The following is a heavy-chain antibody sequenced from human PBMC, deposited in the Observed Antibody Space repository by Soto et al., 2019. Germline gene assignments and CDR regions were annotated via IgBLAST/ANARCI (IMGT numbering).Heavy chain of an antibody. Sequence: PSETLSLTCTVSGGSISSYYWSWIRQPPGKGLEWIGYIYYSGSTNYNPSLKSRVTISVDTSKNQFSLKLSSVTAADTAVYYCARDHRGTMVRGVPESKNYYYYMDVWGKGTTGTVSS. D-gene: IGHD3-10*01. J-gene: IGHJ6*03. V-gene: IGHV4-59*01. CDR3: ARDHRGTMVRGVPESKNYYYYMDV. CDR1: GGSISSYY. CDR2: IYYSGST.